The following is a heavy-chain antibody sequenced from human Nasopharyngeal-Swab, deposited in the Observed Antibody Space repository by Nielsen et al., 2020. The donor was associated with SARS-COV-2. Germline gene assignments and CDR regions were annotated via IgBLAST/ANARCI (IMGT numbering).Heavy chain of an antibody. CDR3: ARVGPRKWGDYYGMDV. Sequence: ASVKVSCKASGYTFPSYGISWVRQAPGQGLEWMGWISAYNGNTNYAQKLQGRVTMTTDTSTSTAYMELRSLTSDETAVYYCARVGPRKWGDYYGMDVWGQGTTVTVSS. CDR2: ISAYNGNT. V-gene: IGHV1-18*01. CDR1: GYTFPSYG. D-gene: IGHD3-16*01. J-gene: IGHJ6*02.